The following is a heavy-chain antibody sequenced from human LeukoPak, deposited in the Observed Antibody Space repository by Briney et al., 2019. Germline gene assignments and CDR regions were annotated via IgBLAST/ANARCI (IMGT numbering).Heavy chain of an antibody. CDR1: GYTFAGYY. D-gene: IGHD6-13*01. J-gene: IGHJ4*02. CDR2: INPNSGGT. V-gene: IGHV1-2*06. Sequence: GASVEVSCKASGYTFAGYYMHWVRQAPGQGLEWMGRINPNSGGTSYAQKFLGRVTMTRDTSISTAYMELSRLRSDDTAVYYCAREAGYSNNWFLEYAYWGQGTLVTVSS. CDR3: AREAGYSNNWFLEYAY.